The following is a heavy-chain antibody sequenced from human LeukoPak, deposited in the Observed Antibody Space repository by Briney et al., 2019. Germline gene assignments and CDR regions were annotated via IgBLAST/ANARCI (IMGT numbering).Heavy chain of an antibody. J-gene: IGHJ4*02. D-gene: IGHD2-2*01. Sequence: GGSLRLSCAASGFTFSSYSMNWVRQAPGKGLEWVSSISSSSSYIYYADSMKGRFTISRDNAKNSLYLQMTSLRAEDTAVYYCARGLRDFPAFDSWGQGTLVTVSS. CDR2: ISSSSSYI. CDR1: GFTFSSYS. CDR3: ARGLRDFPAFDS. V-gene: IGHV3-21*04.